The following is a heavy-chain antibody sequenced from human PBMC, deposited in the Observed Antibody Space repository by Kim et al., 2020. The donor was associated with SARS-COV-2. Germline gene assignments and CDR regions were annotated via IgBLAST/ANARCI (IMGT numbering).Heavy chain of an antibody. CDR3: TKTGATYYYYYGMDV. Sequence: GGSLRLSCAASGCTFSSYAMHWVRQAPGKGLERVAVISYDGSNKYYVDSVKGRFTISRDNSKNTLYLQMNSLRAEDTAVYYCTKTGATYYYYYGMDVWGQGTTVTVSS. J-gene: IGHJ6*02. CDR2: ISYDGSNK. V-gene: IGHV3-30*04. CDR1: GCTFSSYA. D-gene: IGHD1-7*01.